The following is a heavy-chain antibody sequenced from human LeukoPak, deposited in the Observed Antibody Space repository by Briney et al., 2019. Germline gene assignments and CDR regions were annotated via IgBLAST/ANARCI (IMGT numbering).Heavy chain of an antibody. V-gene: IGHV3-33*08. CDR2: IWYDGSNK. J-gene: IGHJ4*02. CDR1: GFTFTSYA. Sequence: PGGSLRLSCAASGFTFTSYAMNWVRQAPGKGLEWVAIIWYDGSNKYYADSVRSRFTISRDNSKNTLYLQMNSLRVEDTAMYYCAGGEPYVYWGQGTLVTVSS. D-gene: IGHD1-14*01. CDR3: AGGEPYVY.